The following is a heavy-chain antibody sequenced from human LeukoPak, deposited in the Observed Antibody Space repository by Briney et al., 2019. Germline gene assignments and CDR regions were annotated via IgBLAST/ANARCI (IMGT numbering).Heavy chain of an antibody. CDR2: ISPDGSSA. CDR1: GFSFSSYW. D-gene: IGHD2/OR15-2a*01. V-gene: IGHV3-74*03. CDR3: ARVSFCPRCHFDY. Sequence: GGSLRLSCAASGFSFSSYWMHWVGQAPGKGLVWVARISPDGSSALSADSVRGRFTISRDNADNTLYLQLNSLRAEDTAVYYCARVSFCPRCHFDYWGQGTLVTVSS. J-gene: IGHJ4*02.